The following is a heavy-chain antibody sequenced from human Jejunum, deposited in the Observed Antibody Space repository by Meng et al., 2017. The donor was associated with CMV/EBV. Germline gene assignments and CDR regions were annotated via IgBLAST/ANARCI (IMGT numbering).Heavy chain of an antibody. CDR3: TKDQVLL. J-gene: IGHJ4*02. D-gene: IGHD3-10*01. Sequence: GEVEGSGGGVVRPGGVLGLSCTPSGFTFSDYGMHWIRQAPGKGLEWVAFISYKGDNKYYADSVRGRFTISRDNSKNTLDLQMNSLRTEDTAVYYCTKDQVLLWGQGTLVTVSS. CDR2: ISYKGDNK. CDR1: GFTFSDYG. V-gene: IGHV3-30*02.